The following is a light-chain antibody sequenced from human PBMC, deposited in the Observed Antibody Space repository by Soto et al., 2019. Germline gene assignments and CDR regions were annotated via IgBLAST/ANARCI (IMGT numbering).Light chain of an antibody. J-gene: IGLJ2*01. CDR3: QTWGTGIHVV. Sequence: QLVLTQSPSASASLGASVKLTCTLRSGHSSYAIAWHQQQPEKGPRYLMKLDSDGSHTKGDAIPDRFSGSSSGAERYLTISSLQSEDEADYYCQTWGTGIHVVFGGGTKLTV. V-gene: IGLV4-69*01. CDR1: SGHSSYA. CDR2: LDSDGSH.